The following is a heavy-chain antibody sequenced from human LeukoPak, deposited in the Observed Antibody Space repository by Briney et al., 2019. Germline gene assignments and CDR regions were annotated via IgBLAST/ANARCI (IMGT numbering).Heavy chain of an antibody. D-gene: IGHD3-9*01. J-gene: IGHJ5*02. CDR3: ARKDVRYFDWLSDNWFDP. Sequence: SETLSLTCAVSGYSIWSGYYWGWIRQPPGKGLEWIGSIYHSGSTYYNPSLKSRVTISVDTSKNQFSLKLSSVTAADTAVYYCARKDVRYFDWLSDNWFDPWGQGTLVTVSS. CDR1: GYSIWSGYY. V-gene: IGHV4-38-2*01. CDR2: IYHSGST.